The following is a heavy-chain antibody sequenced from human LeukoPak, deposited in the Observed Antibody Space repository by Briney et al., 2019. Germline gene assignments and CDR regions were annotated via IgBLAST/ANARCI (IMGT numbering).Heavy chain of an antibody. Sequence: SETLSPTWTVSGXSISSYYRSWIRQPPGKGLERIGYIYYSGSTNYNPSLKSRVTISVDTSKNQFSLNLRSVTAADTAVYYCASHYGSGFDYWGQGTLVTVSS. J-gene: IGHJ4*02. V-gene: IGHV4-59*08. CDR1: GXSISSYY. CDR3: ASHYGSGFDY. D-gene: IGHD3-10*01. CDR2: IYYSGST.